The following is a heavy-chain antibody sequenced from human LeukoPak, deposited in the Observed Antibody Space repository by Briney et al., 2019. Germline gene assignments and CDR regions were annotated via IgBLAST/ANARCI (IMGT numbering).Heavy chain of an antibody. CDR2: IRSKAYRGTT. D-gene: IGHD5-18*01. CDR1: GFNFGDHA. Sequence: GGSLRLSCTASGFNFGDHAMSWVRQAPGKGLEWVGFIRSKAYRGTTEYPASVTGRFTISRDDSKSIAFLQMNSLKTEDTALYYCTRGPIQLWIHNAMDVWGQGTTVTVSS. CDR3: TRGPIQLWIHNAMDV. V-gene: IGHV3-49*04. J-gene: IGHJ6*02.